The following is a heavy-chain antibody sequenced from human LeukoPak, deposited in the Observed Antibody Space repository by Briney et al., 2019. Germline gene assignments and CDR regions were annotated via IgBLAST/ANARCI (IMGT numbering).Heavy chain of an antibody. CDR3: ARDTAAADHDY. CDR1: GFTFSSYS. V-gene: IGHV3-21*01. D-gene: IGHD6-13*01. CDR2: ISSSSSYI. Sequence: GGSLRLSCAASGFTFSSYSMNWVRQAPGKGLEWASSISSSSSYIYYADSVKGRFTISRDNAKNSLYLQMDSLRAEDTAVYYCARDTAAADHDYWGQGTPVTVSS. J-gene: IGHJ4*02.